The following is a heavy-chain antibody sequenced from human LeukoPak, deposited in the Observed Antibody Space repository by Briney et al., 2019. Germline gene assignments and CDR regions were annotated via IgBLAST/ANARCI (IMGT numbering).Heavy chain of an antibody. J-gene: IGHJ4*02. CDR1: GFTFRNYD. V-gene: IGHV3-23*01. Sequence: PGGSLRLSCAASGFTFRNYDLSWAPRAPGKGLEWVSAINSGGKIYYADSVKGRFTISRDNSKNTLYLQMNSLRAEDTAVYYCAKHWDWGQGTLVTVSS. CDR2: INSGGKI. CDR3: AKHWD. D-gene: IGHD3-16*01.